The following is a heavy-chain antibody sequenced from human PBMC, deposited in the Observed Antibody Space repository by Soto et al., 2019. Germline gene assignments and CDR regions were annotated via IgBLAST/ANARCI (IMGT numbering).Heavy chain of an antibody. V-gene: IGHV4-59*01. Sequence: SQTLSLTFTVSGGSIISYYWSWIRQPPGKGLEWIGYIYYSGSTDYNPSLKSRVTISVDTSKNQFSLKLRSVTAADTAVYYCARDSYNFDDWGQGILVTVSS. CDR1: GGSIISYY. D-gene: IGHD5-18*01. CDR2: IYYSGST. CDR3: ARDSYNFDD. J-gene: IGHJ4*02.